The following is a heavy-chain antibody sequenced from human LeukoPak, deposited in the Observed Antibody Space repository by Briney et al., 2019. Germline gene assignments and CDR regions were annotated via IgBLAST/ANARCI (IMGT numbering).Heavy chain of an antibody. CDR2: MSYDGINK. V-gene: IGHV3-30-3*01. CDR1: TFIFSRYA. D-gene: IGHD2-21*01. J-gene: IGHJ4*02. Sequence: GGSPRLSCAASTFIFSRYAMHWVRQAPGKGLEWVAVMSYDGINKYYADSVKGRFTISRDNSKNTLYLHMNSLRAEDTAIYYCARGPAKSLFTDYWGQGTLVTVSS. CDR3: ARGPAKSLFTDY.